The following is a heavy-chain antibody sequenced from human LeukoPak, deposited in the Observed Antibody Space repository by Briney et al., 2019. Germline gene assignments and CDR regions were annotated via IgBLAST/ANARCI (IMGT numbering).Heavy chain of an antibody. CDR2: ISGDGTTT. J-gene: IGHJ4*02. Sequence: GGSLRLSCAVSGFTFSNDWMHWVRQAPGKGLLWVSSISGDGTTTNYADSVKGRFTISRDNGKNTLYLQMDSLRAEDTAVYYCAGTWSFDYWGQGTLVTVSS. V-gene: IGHV3-74*01. CDR1: GFTFSNDW. D-gene: IGHD2-15*01. CDR3: AGTWSFDY.